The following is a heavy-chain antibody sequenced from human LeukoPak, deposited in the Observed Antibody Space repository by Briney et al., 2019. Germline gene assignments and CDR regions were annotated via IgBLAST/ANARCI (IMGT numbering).Heavy chain of an antibody. V-gene: IGHV4-31*03. D-gene: IGHD3-3*02. CDR2: IHYSGNT. CDR1: GGSMSSGDYF. CDR3: ARSEVSIYGVAPNWFDP. J-gene: IGHJ5*02. Sequence: PSETLSLTCTVSGGSMSSGDYFWNWICQFPGKGLEWIGYIHYSGNTYYNSSLESRVTISLSTSQNLFSLRLSSVIAADTAVYYCARSEVSIYGVAPNWFDPWGQGTLVTVSS.